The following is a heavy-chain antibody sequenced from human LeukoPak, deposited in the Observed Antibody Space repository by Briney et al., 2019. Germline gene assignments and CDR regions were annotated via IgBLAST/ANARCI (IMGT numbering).Heavy chain of an antibody. J-gene: IGHJ4*02. CDR2: INPNSGGT. D-gene: IGHD6-13*01. Sequence: ASVKVSCKASGYTFTGYYMHWLRQAPGQGLEWMGWINPNSGGTNYAQKFQGRVTMTRDTSISTAYMELSRLRSDDTAVYYCAAAPSSSWYGVYWGQGTLVTVSS. CDR3: AAAPSSSWYGVY. V-gene: IGHV1-2*02. CDR1: GYTFTGYY.